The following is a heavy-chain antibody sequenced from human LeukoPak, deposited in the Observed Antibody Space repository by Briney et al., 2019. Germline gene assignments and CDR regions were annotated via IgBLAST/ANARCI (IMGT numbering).Heavy chain of an antibody. CDR2: VYYSGST. Sequence: NPSETLSLTCTVSGVFISSRSYYWLWVRQPPGRGLGWMGSVYYSGSTYYNPSLKSRVTITVDTSKNQFSLKLSSETAADTAVYYCAADRWGIVGATRLAYFDYWGQGTLVTVSS. D-gene: IGHD1-26*01. V-gene: IGHV4-39*07. CDR1: GVFISSRSYY. J-gene: IGHJ4*02. CDR3: AADRWGIVGATRLAYFDY.